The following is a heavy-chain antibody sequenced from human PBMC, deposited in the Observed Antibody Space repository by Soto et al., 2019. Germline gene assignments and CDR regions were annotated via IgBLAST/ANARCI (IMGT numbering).Heavy chain of an antibody. J-gene: IGHJ4*02. V-gene: IGHV3-48*01. CDR2: ISSSSSTI. CDR3: ARDHKADIVATFGDY. D-gene: IGHD5-12*01. CDR1: GFTFSSYS. Sequence: EVQLVESGGGLVQPGGSLRLSCAASGFTFSSYSMNWVRQAPGKGLEWVSYISSSSSTIYYADSVKGRFTISRDNAKNSLYLQMNSLRAEDTAVYYCARDHKADIVATFGDYWGQGTLVTVSS.